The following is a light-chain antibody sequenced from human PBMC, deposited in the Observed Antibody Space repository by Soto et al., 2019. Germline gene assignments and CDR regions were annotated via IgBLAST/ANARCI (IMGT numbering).Light chain of an antibody. CDR1: ESVTSTY. CDR2: EAS. J-gene: IGKJ2*01. V-gene: IGKV3-20*01. Sequence: DIVLTQSPGILSLSPGDRATLSCRSSESVTSTYLAWYQQKRGQAPRLLIYEASSRASGIPDRFSGSGSGKDFTLTISKVEPEDVAVYYCQQYSSSPYTFGQGTKLEIK. CDR3: QQYSSSPYT.